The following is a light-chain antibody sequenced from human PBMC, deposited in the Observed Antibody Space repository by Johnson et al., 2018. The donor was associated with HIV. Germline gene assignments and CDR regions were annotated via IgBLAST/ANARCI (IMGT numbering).Light chain of an antibody. V-gene: IGLV1-51*02. CDR3: GAWDSSLSAYV. J-gene: IGLJ1*01. Sequence: QSVLTQPPSVSAAPGQKVTISCSGSSSNIGKNYVSWYQQLPGTAPKVLIYENNKRPSGIPDRFSGSKSGASATLGITGLQTGDEADYYCGAWDSSLSAYVFRTGTKVTVI. CDR1: SSNIGKNY. CDR2: ENN.